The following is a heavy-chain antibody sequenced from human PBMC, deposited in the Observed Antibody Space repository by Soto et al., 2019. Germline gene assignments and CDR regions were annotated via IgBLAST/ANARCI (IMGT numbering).Heavy chain of an antibody. Sequence: QLQLQESGPGLVKPSETLSLTCTVSGGSISSSSYYWGWIRQPPGKGLAWIGSIYYSGSTYYNPSLKSRVAFHVVTSMRQSSLKLGSVPAADTAVYYCARGVGWYSSSSKCFDHWGQGTLVTVS. D-gene: IGHD6-6*01. CDR3: ARGVGWYSSSSKCFDH. V-gene: IGHV4-39*01. CDR1: GGSISSSSYY. CDR2: IYYSGST. J-gene: IGHJ5*02.